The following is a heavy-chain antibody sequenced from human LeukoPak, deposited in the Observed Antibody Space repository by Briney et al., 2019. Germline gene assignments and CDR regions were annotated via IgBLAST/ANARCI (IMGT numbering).Heavy chain of an antibody. D-gene: IGHD6-25*01. Sequence: ASVKVSCKASGFTFTGYYMHWVRQAPGQGLEWMGWINGNSGGTNYAQKFQGRVTMTRDTSINTAYMELSRLTSDDTAMYYCSREFQRSLVYWGQGTLVTVSS. V-gene: IGHV1-2*02. J-gene: IGHJ4*02. CDR2: INGNSGGT. CDR1: GFTFTGYY. CDR3: SREFQRSLVY.